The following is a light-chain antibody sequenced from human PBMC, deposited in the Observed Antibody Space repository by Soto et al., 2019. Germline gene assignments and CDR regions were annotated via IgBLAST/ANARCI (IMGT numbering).Light chain of an antibody. CDR2: DAS. CDR3: QQYGSLLT. CDR1: QTVRNNY. Sequence: EFVLTQSPGTLSLSPGERATLSCRASQTVRNNYVAWYQKKPGQAPSLLIYDASSRATGLPDRFSGSGCGTDFPLTISGLEPEDSAVYYCQQYGSLLTFGGGTKVDIK. V-gene: IGKV3-20*01. J-gene: IGKJ4*01.